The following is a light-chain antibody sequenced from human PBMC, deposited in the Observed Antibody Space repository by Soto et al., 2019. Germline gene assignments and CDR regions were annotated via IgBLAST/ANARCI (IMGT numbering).Light chain of an antibody. CDR3: QSYDSCLSGWV. Sequence: QSVLTQPPSVSGAPGQRVTISCTGSSSNIGAGYDVHWYQHLPGTAPKLLIYGNSNRPSGVPDRFSGSKSGTSASLAITGRQADDEADYYCQSYDSCLSGWVFGGGTQLTVL. V-gene: IGLV1-40*01. CDR2: GNS. J-gene: IGLJ3*02. CDR1: SSNIGAGYD.